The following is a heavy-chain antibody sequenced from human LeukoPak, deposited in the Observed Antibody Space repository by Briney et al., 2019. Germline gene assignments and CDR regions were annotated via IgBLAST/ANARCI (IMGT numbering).Heavy chain of an antibody. CDR3: ARDSVPMVRGVPIHWFDP. CDR1: GFTFDDYG. J-gene: IGHJ5*02. V-gene: IGHV3-20*04. Sequence: GGSLRLSCAASGFTFDDYGMSWVRQAPGKGLEWVSGINWNGGSTGYADSVKGRFTISRDNAKNSLYLQMNSLRAEDTALYYCARDSVPMVRGVPIHWFDPWGQGTLVTVSS. D-gene: IGHD3-10*01. CDR2: INWNGGST.